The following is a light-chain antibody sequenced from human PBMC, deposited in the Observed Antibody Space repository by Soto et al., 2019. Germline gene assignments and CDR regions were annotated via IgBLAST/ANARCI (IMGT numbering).Light chain of an antibody. J-gene: IGLJ1*01. Sequence: QSALTQPASVSGSPGQSITISCTGTSSDVGGYNYVSWYQQHPGKAPKLMIYDVSNRPSGVSNRFSGSKSGNTASLTISVLQAEDEADYYCSSYTSSSTYVFGTGTKLTV. CDR1: SSDVGGYNY. CDR2: DVS. V-gene: IGLV2-14*01. CDR3: SSYTSSSTYV.